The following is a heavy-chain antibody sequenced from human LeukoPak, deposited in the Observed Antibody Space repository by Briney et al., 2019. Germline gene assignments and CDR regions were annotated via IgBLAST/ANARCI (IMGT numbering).Heavy chain of an antibody. CDR2: IKQDGSEK. CDR1: GFTFSSYA. V-gene: IGHV3-7*01. CDR3: ARSIVVVTAPTYYFDY. Sequence: GGSLRLSCAASGFTFSSYAMHWVRQAPGKGLEWVANIKQDGSEKYYVDSVKGRFTISRDNAKNSLYLQMNSLRAEDTAVYYCARSIVVVTAPTYYFDYWGQGTLVTVSS. J-gene: IGHJ4*02. D-gene: IGHD2-21*02.